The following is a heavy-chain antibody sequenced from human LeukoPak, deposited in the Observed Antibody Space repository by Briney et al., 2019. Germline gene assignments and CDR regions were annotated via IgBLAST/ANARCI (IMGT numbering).Heavy chain of an antibody. D-gene: IGHD6-13*01. Sequence: PGGSLRLSCAASGFTFSSYGMHWVRQAPGKGLEWVAVISYDGSNKYYADSVKGRFTIPRDNSKNTLYLQMNSLRAEDTAVYYCARHVYSSSWYIYYYGLDVWGQGTTVTVSS. CDR2: ISYDGSNK. CDR1: GFTFSSYG. CDR3: ARHVYSSSWYIYYYGLDV. V-gene: IGHV3-30*03. J-gene: IGHJ6*02.